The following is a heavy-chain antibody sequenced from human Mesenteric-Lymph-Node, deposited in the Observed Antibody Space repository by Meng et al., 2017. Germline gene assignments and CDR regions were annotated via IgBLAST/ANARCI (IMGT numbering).Heavy chain of an antibody. V-gene: IGHV3-74*01. CDR3: AKCTVNKVHSSGWCNWLDP. D-gene: IGHD6-19*01. CDR2: INGDGTMT. CDR1: GFTFSSYW. Sequence: GGSLRLSCAASGFTFSSYWIHWVRQTPGKGLVWVSRINGDGTMTGYADSVKGRFIISRDNAKNTLYLQMNSLRAEDTAVYYCAKCTVNKVHSSGWCNWLDPWGQGTQVTVSS. J-gene: IGHJ5*02.